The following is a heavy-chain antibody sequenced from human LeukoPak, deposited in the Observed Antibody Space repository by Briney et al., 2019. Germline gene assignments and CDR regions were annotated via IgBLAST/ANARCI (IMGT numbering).Heavy chain of an antibody. Sequence: GGSLRLSCAASGFTFSSYGMHWVRQAPGKGLEWAAVIWYDGSNKYYADSVKGRFTISRDNSKNTLYLQMNSLRAEDTAVYYCAKSEMGRWLQLGPFDYWGQGTLVTVSS. J-gene: IGHJ4*02. CDR1: GFTFSSYG. V-gene: IGHV3-33*06. CDR3: AKSEMGRWLQLGPFDY. CDR2: IWYDGSNK. D-gene: IGHD5-24*01.